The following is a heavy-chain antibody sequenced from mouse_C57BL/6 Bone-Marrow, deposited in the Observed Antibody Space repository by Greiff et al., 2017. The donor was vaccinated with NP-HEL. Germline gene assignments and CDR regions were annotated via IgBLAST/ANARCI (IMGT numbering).Heavy chain of an antibody. CDR1: GYTFTSYG. CDR2: IYPRSGNT. V-gene: IGHV1-81*01. D-gene: IGHD2-2*01. Sequence: QVQLQQSGAELARPGASVKLSCKASGYTFTSYGISWVKQRTGQGLEWIGEIYPRSGNTYYNEKFKGKATLTADKSSSTAYMELRSLTSEDSAVYFCASYYGYDEGVYWGQGTTLTVSS. CDR3: ASYYGYDEGVY. J-gene: IGHJ2*01.